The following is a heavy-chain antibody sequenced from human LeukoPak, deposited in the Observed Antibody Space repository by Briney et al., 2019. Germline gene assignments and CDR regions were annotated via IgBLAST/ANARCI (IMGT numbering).Heavy chain of an antibody. J-gene: IGHJ4*02. Sequence: ASVKVSCKVSGYTLTELSMHWVRQAPGKGLEWMGGFDPEDGETIYAQKFQGRVTMTEDTSTDTAYMELSSLRSEDTAVYYCATSTIAVAGSPPRYYLDYWGQGTLVTVSS. CDR3: ATSTIAVAGSPPRYYLDY. D-gene: IGHD6-19*01. CDR2: FDPEDGET. CDR1: GYTLTELS. V-gene: IGHV1-24*01.